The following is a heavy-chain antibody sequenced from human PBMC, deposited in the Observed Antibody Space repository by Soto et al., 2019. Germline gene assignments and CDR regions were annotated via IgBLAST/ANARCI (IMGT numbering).Heavy chain of an antibody. D-gene: IGHD6-6*01. CDR2: IWYDGSNK. CDR1: GFTFSSYG. J-gene: IGHJ5*02. Sequence: GGSLRLSCAASGFTFSSYGMHWVRQAPGKGLEWVAVIWYDGSNKYYADSVKGRFAISRDNSKNTLYLQMNSLRAEDTAVYYCARERAARRWNNWFDPWGQGTLVTVSS. CDR3: ARERAARRWNNWFDP. V-gene: IGHV3-33*01.